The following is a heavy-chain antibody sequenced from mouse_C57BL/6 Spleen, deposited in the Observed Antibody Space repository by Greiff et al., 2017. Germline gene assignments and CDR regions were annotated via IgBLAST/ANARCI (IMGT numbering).Heavy chain of an antibody. Sequence: EVKLMESGGDLVKPGGSLKLSCAASGFTFSSYGMSWVRQTPDKRLEWVATISSGGSYTYYPDSVQGRFAISRDNAENTLYLQMSSLKSEDTAMYYCARQSDGSSYGFAYWGQGTLVTVSA. CDR3: ARQSDGSSYGFAY. CDR1: GFTFSSYG. D-gene: IGHD1-1*01. V-gene: IGHV5-6*01. CDR2: ISSGGSYT. J-gene: IGHJ3*01.